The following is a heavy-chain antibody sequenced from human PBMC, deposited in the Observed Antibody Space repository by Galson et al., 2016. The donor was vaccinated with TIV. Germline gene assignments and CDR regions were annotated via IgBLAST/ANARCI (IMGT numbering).Heavy chain of an antibody. D-gene: IGHD4-17*01. V-gene: IGHV3-33*01. CDR3: ARDPRHYGDYSLGYFDY. CDR2: IWFDGSIE. CDR1: GFTFSAYG. J-gene: IGHJ4*02. Sequence: SLRLSCAASGFTFSAYGMHWVRQAPGKGLEWVAVIWFDGSIEYYADSVKGRFTISRDNSKNTLSLQMNSLRAEDTAVYYCARDPRHYGDYSLGYFDYWGQGTLVTVSS.